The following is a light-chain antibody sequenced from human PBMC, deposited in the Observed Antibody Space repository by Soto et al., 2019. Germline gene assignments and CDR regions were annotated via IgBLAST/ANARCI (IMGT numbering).Light chain of an antibody. Sequence: DIQMTQSPSSLSASVGDRVTITCRASQGISNYLAWYQQKPGKVPKLLIYAASTLQSGFPSRFSGSGSGTDFTLTISSLQPEDVATDYCQKYNSAPWTFGQGTKVEIK. V-gene: IGKV1-27*01. CDR3: QKYNSAPWT. CDR2: AAS. CDR1: QGISNY. J-gene: IGKJ1*01.